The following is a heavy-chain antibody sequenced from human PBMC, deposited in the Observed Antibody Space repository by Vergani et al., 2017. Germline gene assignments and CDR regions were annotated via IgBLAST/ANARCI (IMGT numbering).Heavy chain of an antibody. V-gene: IGHV3-21*01. Sequence: VQLVESGGGVVQPGRSLRLSCAASGFTFRGYWMSWVRQAPGSGLEWVASISGRSSYVNYAVSVKGRFTISRDNAKNSLYLQMNSLRAEDTAVYYCAREMKYYDSSGYSPLYWGQGTLVTVSS. CDR1: GFTFRGYW. CDR3: AREMKYYDSSGYSPLY. J-gene: IGHJ4*02. D-gene: IGHD3-22*01. CDR2: ISGRSSYV.